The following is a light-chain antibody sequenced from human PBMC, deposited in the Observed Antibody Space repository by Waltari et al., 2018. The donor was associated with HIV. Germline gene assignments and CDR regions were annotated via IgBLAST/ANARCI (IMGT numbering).Light chain of an antibody. V-gene: IGKV1-8*01. J-gene: IGKJ1*01. Sequence: AIRLTQSPSSFSASTGDRVTITCRASQNIGNSLAWYQHKQGSAPTLLIYGSSTLQNGVASRFSGSASGTNFTLTISCLQSEDFATFSCHQYHRYPQTFGQGTRVEMK. CDR3: HQYHRYPQT. CDR1: QNIGNS. CDR2: GSS.